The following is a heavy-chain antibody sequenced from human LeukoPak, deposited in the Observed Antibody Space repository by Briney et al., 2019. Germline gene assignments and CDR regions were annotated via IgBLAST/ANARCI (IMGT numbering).Heavy chain of an antibody. CDR1: GFTFDDCA. CDR3: AKDIGPDFWSGYYFDY. Sequence: GRSLRLSCAASGFTFDDCAMHWVRQAPGKGLEWVSGISWNSGSIGYADSVKGRFTISRDNAKNSLYLQMNSLRAEDTALYYCAKDIGPDFWSGYYFDYWGQGTLVTVSS. CDR2: ISWNSGSI. J-gene: IGHJ4*02. D-gene: IGHD3-3*01. V-gene: IGHV3-9*01.